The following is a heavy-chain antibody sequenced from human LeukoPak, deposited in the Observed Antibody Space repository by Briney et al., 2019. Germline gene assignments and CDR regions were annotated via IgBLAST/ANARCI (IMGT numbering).Heavy chain of an antibody. CDR3: ARAVSRGYSYGSYYFDY. V-gene: IGHV4-4*07. J-gene: IGHJ4*02. Sequence: PSETPSLTCTVSGGSISSYYWSWIRQPAGRGLEWIGRIYTSGSTNYNPSLKSRVTMSVDTSKNQFSLKLSSVTAADTAVYYCARAVSRGYSYGSYYFDYWGQGTLVTVSS. CDR2: IYTSGST. D-gene: IGHD5-18*01. CDR1: GGSISSYY.